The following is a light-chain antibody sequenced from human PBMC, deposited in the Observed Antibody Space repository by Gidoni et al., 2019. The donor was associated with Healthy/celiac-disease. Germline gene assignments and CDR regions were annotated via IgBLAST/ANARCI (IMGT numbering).Light chain of an antibody. J-gene: IGKJ4*01. CDR2: DAS. CDR3: QQRSNWPPRLT. V-gene: IGKV3-11*01. CDR1: QSVSSY. Sequence: EIALTQSPATLSLSPGERATLPCRASQSVSSYLAWYQQKPGQAPRLLIYDASNMATGIPARFSGSGSGTDFTLTISSLEPEDFAVYYCQQRSNWPPRLTFGGGTKVEIK.